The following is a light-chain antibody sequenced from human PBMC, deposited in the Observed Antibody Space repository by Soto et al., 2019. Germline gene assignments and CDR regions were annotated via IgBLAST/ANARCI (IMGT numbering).Light chain of an antibody. CDR2: EVT. CDR3: SSYAGNINIV. Sequence: QSVLTQPPSASGSLGQSISISCSGSSRDIGVYDYVSWYQQYPGKAPTLLLYEVTKRPSGVPDRFSGSKSGNTASLIISGLQAEDDADYYCSSYAGNINIVFGGGTKVTVL. J-gene: IGLJ2*01. CDR1: SRDIGVYDY. V-gene: IGLV2-8*01.